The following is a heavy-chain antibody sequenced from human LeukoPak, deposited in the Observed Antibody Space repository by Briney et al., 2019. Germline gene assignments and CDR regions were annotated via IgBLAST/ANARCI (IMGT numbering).Heavy chain of an antibody. CDR3: ARGVATITLYYYYYYMDV. V-gene: IGHV4-34*01. D-gene: IGHD5-12*01. CDR1: GGSFSGYY. CDR2: INHSGST. J-gene: IGHJ6*03. Sequence: SETLSLTCAVCGGSFSGYYWSWIRQPPGKGLEWIGEINHSGSTNYNPFLKSRVTISVDTSKNQCSLKLSSVTAADTAVYYCARGVATITLYYYYYYMDVWGKGTTVTVSS.